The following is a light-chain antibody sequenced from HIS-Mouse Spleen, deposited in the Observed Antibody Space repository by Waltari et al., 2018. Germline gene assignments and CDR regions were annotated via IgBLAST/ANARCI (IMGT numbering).Light chain of an antibody. Sequence: QSVLTQPPSASGTPGQRVTISCSGSSSNIGSNYVYWYQQLPGMAPKLLIYRNNQRPSGVPDRFSGSKSGTSASLAISWLRSEDEADYYCAAWDDSLSGPVFGGGTKLTVL. CDR2: RNN. CDR1: SSNIGSNY. V-gene: IGLV1-47*01. J-gene: IGLJ3*02. CDR3: AAWDDSLSGPV.